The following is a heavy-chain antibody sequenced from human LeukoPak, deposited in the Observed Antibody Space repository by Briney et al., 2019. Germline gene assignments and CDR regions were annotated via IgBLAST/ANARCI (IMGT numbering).Heavy chain of an antibody. V-gene: IGHV3-30-3*01. J-gene: IGHJ5*02. D-gene: IGHD3-9*01. CDR3: ARNPTGYPNWFDP. CDR2: ISYDGSNK. CDR1: GFTFSSYA. Sequence: GGSLRLSCAASGFTFSSYAMHWVRQAPGKGLEWVALISYDGSNKYYADSVKGRFTISRDNSKNTLYLQMNSLRAEDTAVYYCARNPTGYPNWFDPWGPGTLVIISS.